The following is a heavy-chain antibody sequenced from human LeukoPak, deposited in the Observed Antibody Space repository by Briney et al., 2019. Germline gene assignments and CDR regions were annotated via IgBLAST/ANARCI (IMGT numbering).Heavy chain of an antibody. CDR1: GFIFRSYG. Sequence: PGGTLRLSCAASGFIFRSYGMSWVRQAPGKGLEWVSGISSSGGTTHYADSVKGRFTISRDNAKNSLYLQMNSLRAEDTAVYYCARGWFGELLSLFAFDYWGQGTLVTVSS. CDR3: ARGWFGELLSLFAFDY. V-gene: IGHV3-21*01. CDR2: ISSSGGTT. J-gene: IGHJ4*02. D-gene: IGHD3-10*01.